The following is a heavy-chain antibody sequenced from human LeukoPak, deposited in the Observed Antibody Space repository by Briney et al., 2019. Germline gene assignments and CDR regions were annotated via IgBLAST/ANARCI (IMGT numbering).Heavy chain of an antibody. J-gene: IGHJ3*02. D-gene: IGHD6-6*01. V-gene: IGHV4-39*01. CDR3: ARPGLVGAFDI. CDR1: GGSISSSSYY. CDR2: IYYSGST. Sequence: SETLSLTCTVSGGSISSSSYYWGWIRQPPGKGLEWIGSIYYSGSTYYNPSLKSRVTISVDTSKNQFSLKLSSVTAADTAVYYCARPGLVGAFDIWGRGTMVTVSS.